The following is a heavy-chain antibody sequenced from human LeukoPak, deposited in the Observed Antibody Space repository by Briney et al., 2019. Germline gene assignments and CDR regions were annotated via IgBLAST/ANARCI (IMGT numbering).Heavy chain of an antibody. CDR3: ARESWGDCSGGSCYPLAAKYFQH. J-gene: IGHJ1*01. CDR1: GGSISSYY. Sequence: SETLSLTCTVSGGSISSYYWSWIRQPAGKGLEWIGRIYTSGSTNYNPSLKSRVTISVDTSKNQFSLKLSSVTAADTAVYYCARESWGDCSGGSCYPLAAKYFQHWGQGTLATVSS. D-gene: IGHD2-15*01. V-gene: IGHV4-4*07. CDR2: IYTSGST.